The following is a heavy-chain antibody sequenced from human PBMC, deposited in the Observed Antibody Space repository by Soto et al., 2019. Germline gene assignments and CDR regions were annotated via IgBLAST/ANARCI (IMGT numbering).Heavy chain of an antibody. CDR1: GFTFSSYA. CDR2: ISGSGGST. D-gene: IGHD4-17*01. J-gene: IGHJ2*01. V-gene: IGHV3-23*01. CDR3: AKSIYYGDSVGGYFDL. Sequence: EVQLLESGGGLVQPGGSLRLSCAASGFTFSSYAMSWVRQAPGKGLEWVSAISGSGGSTYYADSVKGRFTISRDNSKNTLYLHMTRLRAEDTAVYYCAKSIYYGDSVGGYFDLWGRGTLVTVSS.